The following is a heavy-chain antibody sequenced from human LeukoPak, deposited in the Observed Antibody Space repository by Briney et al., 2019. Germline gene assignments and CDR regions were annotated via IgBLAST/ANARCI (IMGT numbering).Heavy chain of an antibody. Sequence: GGSLRLSCSASGFTFSSYAIHWVRQAPGKGLEYVSAISSNGGSTYYADSVKGRFTISRDNSKNTLYLQMSSLRAEDTAVYYCGSTSLLGSGFFDYWGQGTLVTVSS. D-gene: IGHD3-10*02. CDR1: GFTFSSYA. J-gene: IGHJ4*02. CDR3: GSTSLLGSGFFDY. V-gene: IGHV3-64D*06. CDR2: ISSNGGST.